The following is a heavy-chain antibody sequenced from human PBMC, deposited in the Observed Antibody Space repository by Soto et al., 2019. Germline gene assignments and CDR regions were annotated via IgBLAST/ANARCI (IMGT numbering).Heavy chain of an antibody. CDR1: GYTFTRYG. J-gene: IGHJ4*02. CDR3: ARDMGIVIVGGTLPDY. CDR2: ISAYNGNT. Sequence: QVQLVQSGAEVKKPGASVKVSCKASGYTFTRYGISLVRQAPGQGLEWLGWISAYNGNTNYARNLQGRVTVTADTSTTTAYMDLRSLRSDDTAVYYCARDMGIVIVGGTLPDYCGQGTLVTVSS. V-gene: IGHV1-18*01. D-gene: IGHD1-26*01.